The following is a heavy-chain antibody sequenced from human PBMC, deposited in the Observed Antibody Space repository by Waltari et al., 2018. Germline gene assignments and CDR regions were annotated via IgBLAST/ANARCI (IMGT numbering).Heavy chain of an antibody. CDR3: ARVGHCGGDCYIRRSLTGMDV. Sequence: QVQLQQWGAGLLKPSETLSLTCAVYGGSFSGYYWSWIRQHPGRGREWIGEINHSGSTNYNPSLKSRVTISVDTSKNQFSLKLSSVTAADTAVYYCARVGHCGGDCYIRRSLTGMDVWGKGTTVTISS. CDR2: INHSGST. CDR1: GGSFSGYY. D-gene: IGHD2-21*01. V-gene: IGHV4-34*01. J-gene: IGHJ6*04.